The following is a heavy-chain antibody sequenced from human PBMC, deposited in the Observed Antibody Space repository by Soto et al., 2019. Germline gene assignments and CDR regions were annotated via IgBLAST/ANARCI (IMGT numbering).Heavy chain of an antibody. CDR1: GGSISYYY. D-gene: IGHD3-22*01. CDR2: IYAIGST. V-gene: IGHV4-4*07. CDR3: ARGRYYESSDTLDY. Sequence: QVQLQESGPGLVKPSETLSLTCSVSGGSISYYYWSWIRQSAGKGLEWIGRIYAIGSTNYNPSLKRRVTMSLDTSKNQFSLKLTSVTAADTAVYYCARGRYYESSDTLDYWGQGTLVTVSS. J-gene: IGHJ4*02.